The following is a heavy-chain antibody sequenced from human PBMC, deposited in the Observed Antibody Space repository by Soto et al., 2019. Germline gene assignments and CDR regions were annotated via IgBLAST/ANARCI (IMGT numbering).Heavy chain of an antibody. V-gene: IGHV1-69*19. D-gene: IGHD3-10*01. J-gene: IGHJ4*02. CDR2: IIPIFGTA. CDR1: GGTFSSYA. CDR3: ATNGSGDVAAAEYYFDY. Sequence: QVQLVQSGAEVKKPGSSVKVSCKASGGTFSSYAISWVRQAPGQGLEWMGGIIPIFGTANYAQKFQGRFTITADHSTSTAYMELSSLRSEDTAVYYCATNGSGDVAAAEYYFDYWGQGTLVTVAS.